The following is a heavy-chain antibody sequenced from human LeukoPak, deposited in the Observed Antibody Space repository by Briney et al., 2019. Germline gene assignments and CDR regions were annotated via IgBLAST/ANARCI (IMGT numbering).Heavy chain of an antibody. J-gene: IGHJ4*02. CDR2: ILPDGSQK. CDR3: ARELSQIVWGGLDY. Sequence: GGSLRLSCVASDFTFDFYWMTWVRQAPGKGLEWLANILPDGSQKYYVDSEKGRFTISRDNSKNTVFLQMNSLRVEDTAVYYCARELSQIVWGGLDYGGQGTLVSVSS. CDR1: DFTFDFYW. V-gene: IGHV3-7*01. D-gene: IGHD3-16*01.